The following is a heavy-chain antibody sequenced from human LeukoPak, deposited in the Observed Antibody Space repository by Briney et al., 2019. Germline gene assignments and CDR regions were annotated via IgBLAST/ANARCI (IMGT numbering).Heavy chain of an antibody. CDR1: GFTFDDYA. D-gene: IGHD3-16*01. V-gene: IGHV3-9*01. CDR2: ISWNSGSI. Sequence: PGRSLRLSCAASGFTFDDYAMHWVRQAPGKGLEWVSGISWNSGSIGYADSVKGRFTISRDNAKNSLYLQMNSLRAEDTALYYCAKPACGDYVWAGYFDYWGQGTLVTVSS. CDR3: AKPACGDYVWAGYFDY. J-gene: IGHJ4*02.